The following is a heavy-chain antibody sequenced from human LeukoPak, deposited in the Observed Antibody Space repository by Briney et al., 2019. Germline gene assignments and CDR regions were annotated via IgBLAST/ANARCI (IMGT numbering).Heavy chain of an antibody. J-gene: IGHJ3*02. CDR2: INHSGGT. CDR1: GGSFSGYY. V-gene: IGHV4-34*01. D-gene: IGHD1-26*01. CDR3: ARPHSGATTAFDI. Sequence: SETLSLTCAVYGGSFSGYYWSWIRQPPGKGLEWIGEINHSGGTNYNPSLKSRVTISVDTSKNQFSLKLSSVTAADTAVYYCARPHSGATTAFDIWGQGTMVIVSS.